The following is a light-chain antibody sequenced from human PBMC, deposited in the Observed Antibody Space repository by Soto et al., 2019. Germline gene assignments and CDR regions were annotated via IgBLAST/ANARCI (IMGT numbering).Light chain of an antibody. CDR2: KAS. CDR3: QHYNSYSEA. J-gene: IGKJ1*01. Sequence: DIQMTQAPSTLSGSVGDRVTITCRSSQTISSWLACYQQKPGKAPKLLIYKASTLKSGVPSRFSGSGSGKEFTITISSLQPDDFATYYCQHYNSYSEAFGQVTKVAIK. CDR1: QTISSW. V-gene: IGKV1-5*03.